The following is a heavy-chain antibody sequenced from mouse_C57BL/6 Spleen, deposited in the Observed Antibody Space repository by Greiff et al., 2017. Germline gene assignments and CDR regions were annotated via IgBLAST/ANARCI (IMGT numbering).Heavy chain of an antibody. Sequence: QVQLQQPGAELVMPGASVKLSCKASGYTFTSYWMHWVKQRTGQGLEWIGEIDPSDSYTNYNQKFKGKSTLTVDKSSSTAYMQLSSLTSVDSAVYYCARSRSNYSFDYWVQGTTLPVSS. CDR2: IDPSDSYT. J-gene: IGHJ2*01. CDR3: ARSRSNYSFDY. V-gene: IGHV1-69*01. D-gene: IGHD2-5*01. CDR1: GYTFTSYW.